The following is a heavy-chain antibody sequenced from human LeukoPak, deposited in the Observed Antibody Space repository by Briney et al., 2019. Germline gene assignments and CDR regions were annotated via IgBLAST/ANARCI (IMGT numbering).Heavy chain of an antibody. CDR2: IYYSGST. CDR1: GGSFSSYY. Sequence: PSETLSLTCAVYGGSFSSYYWGWIRQPPGKGLEWIGSIYYSGSTYYNPSLKSRVTISVDTSKNQFSLKLSSVTAADTAVYYCARHKSGTTRYWGQGTLVTVSS. V-gene: IGHV4-39*01. J-gene: IGHJ4*02. CDR3: ARHKSGTTRY. D-gene: IGHD1-7*01.